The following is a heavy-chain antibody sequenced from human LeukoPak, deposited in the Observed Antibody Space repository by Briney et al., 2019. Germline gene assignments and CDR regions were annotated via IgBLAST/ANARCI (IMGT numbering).Heavy chain of an antibody. J-gene: IGHJ3*01. V-gene: IGHV1-2*02. CDR3: AREAGVKGLDL. Sequence: ASVKVSCKASGYSFISNHIYWVRQAPGQGLELMGWIMPDISESRSAQNFQGRVTMTWDTSITSAYMELSSLTSDDTAVYFCAREAGVKGLDLWGQGTMVTVSS. CDR2: IMPDISES. CDR1: GYSFISNH.